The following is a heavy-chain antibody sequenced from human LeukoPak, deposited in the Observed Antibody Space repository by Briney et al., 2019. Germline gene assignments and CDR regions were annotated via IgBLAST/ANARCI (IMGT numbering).Heavy chain of an antibody. CDR1: GFTVSSNY. Sequence: GGSLRLSCAASGFTVSSNYMSWVRQAPGKGLEWVSVIYSGGSTYYADSVKGRFTISRDNSKNTLYLQMNSLRAEDTAVYYCARDPGFSGSYFRGAFDIWGQGTMVTVSS. D-gene: IGHD1-26*01. V-gene: IGHV3-66*01. J-gene: IGHJ3*02. CDR3: ARDPGFSGSYFRGAFDI. CDR2: IYSGGST.